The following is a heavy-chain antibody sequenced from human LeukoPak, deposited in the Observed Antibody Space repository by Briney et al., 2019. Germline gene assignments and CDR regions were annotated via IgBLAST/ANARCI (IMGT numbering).Heavy chain of an antibody. V-gene: IGHV4-31*03. CDR1: GGSISSGGYY. J-gene: IGHJ3*02. Sequence: KASETLSLTCTVSGGSISSGGYYWSWIRQHPGKGLEWIGYIYYSGSTYYNPSLKSRVTISVDTSKNQFSLKLSSVTAADTAVYYCARQRDSSGYYLSAFDIWGQGTMVTVSS. CDR2: IYYSGST. CDR3: ARQRDSSGYYLSAFDI. D-gene: IGHD3-22*01.